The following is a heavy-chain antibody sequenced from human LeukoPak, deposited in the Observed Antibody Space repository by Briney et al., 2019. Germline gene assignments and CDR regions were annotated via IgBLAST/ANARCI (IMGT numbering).Heavy chain of an antibody. Sequence: SVKVSCKASGGTFSSYAIGWVRQAPGQGLEWMGGIIPIFGTANYAQKFQGRVTITADESTSTAYIELSSLRSEDTAVYYCVGYCSGGSCYSGFDYWGQGTLVTVSS. CDR3: VGYCSGGSCYSGFDY. V-gene: IGHV1-69*01. CDR2: IIPIFGTA. J-gene: IGHJ4*02. D-gene: IGHD2-15*01. CDR1: GGTFSSYA.